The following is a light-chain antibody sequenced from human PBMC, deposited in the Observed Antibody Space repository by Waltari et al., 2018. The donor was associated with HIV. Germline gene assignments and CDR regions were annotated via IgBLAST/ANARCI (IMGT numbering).Light chain of an antibody. CDR1: QSVRSN. CDR3: QQYNNWAGT. Sequence: EIVMTQSPATLSVSPGERATLSCRASQSVRSNLAWYQQKPGQAPRLLIYGAFTRATGIPARFSGSGSGTEFTLTISSLQSEDFAVYYCQQYNNWAGTFGQGTKVEIK. V-gene: IGKV3-15*01. CDR2: GAF. J-gene: IGKJ1*01.